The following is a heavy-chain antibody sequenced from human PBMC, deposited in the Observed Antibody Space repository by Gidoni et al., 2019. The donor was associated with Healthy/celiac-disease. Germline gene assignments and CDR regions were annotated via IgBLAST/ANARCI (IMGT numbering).Heavy chain of an antibody. V-gene: IGHV1-46*01. Sequence: QVQLVQSGAEVKKPGASVKVSCKASGYTLTIYYMHWVRHATGQGLEWMGIINPSGGSTSYAQKFQGRVTMTRDTSTSTVYMELSSLRSEDTAVYYCARGCGGGSCYSPYYMDVWGKGTTVTVSS. CDR1: GYTLTIYY. CDR2: INPSGGST. CDR3: ARGCGGGSCYSPYYMDV. D-gene: IGHD2-15*01. J-gene: IGHJ6*03.